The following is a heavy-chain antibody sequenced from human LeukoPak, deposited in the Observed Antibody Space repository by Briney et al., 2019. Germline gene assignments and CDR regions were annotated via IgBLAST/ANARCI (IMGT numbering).Heavy chain of an antibody. CDR1: GFTFSSCG. D-gene: IGHD6-19*01. CDR2: ISYDGSNK. J-gene: IGHJ3*02. Sequence: GGSLRLSCAASGFTFSSCGMHWVRQASGKGLEWVAVISYDGSNKYYADSVKGRFTISRDNSKNTLYLQMNSLRAEDTAVYYCAKDRSTYIAVAGTSAFDIWGQGTMVTVSS. CDR3: AKDRSTYIAVAGTSAFDI. V-gene: IGHV3-30*18.